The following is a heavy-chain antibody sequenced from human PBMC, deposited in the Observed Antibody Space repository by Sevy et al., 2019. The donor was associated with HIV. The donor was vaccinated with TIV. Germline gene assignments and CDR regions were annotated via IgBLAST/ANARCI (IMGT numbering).Heavy chain of an antibody. Sequence: GGSLRLSCAASGFTFSRYAMNWVRQAPGKGLEWVSGIRGGGGEGDKRNYADCVKGRFSISGNDSKYSLYLQLNGLSADDTAIYYGARKYDSSGYFDYWGQGTLVTVSS. CDR3: ARKYDSSGYFDY. D-gene: IGHD3-22*01. V-gene: IGHV3-23*01. CDR2: IRGGGGEGDKR. CDR1: GFTFSRYA. J-gene: IGHJ4*02.